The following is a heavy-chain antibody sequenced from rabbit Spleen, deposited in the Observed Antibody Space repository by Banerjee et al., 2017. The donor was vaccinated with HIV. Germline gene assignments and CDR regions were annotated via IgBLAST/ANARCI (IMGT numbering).Heavy chain of an antibody. V-gene: IGHV1S45*01. CDR3: ARGRANSGYYAFTL. CDR1: GFSFSNKAV. Sequence: QQQLVESGGGLVKPGASLTLTCKASGFSFSNKAVMCWVRQAPGKGLEWIACIYGGDSDITSYYANWAKGRFTISKTSSTTVTLQMTSLTVADTATYFCARGRANSGYYAFTLWGQGTLVTVS. CDR2: IYGGDSDITS. D-gene: IGHD1-1*01. J-gene: IGHJ4*01.